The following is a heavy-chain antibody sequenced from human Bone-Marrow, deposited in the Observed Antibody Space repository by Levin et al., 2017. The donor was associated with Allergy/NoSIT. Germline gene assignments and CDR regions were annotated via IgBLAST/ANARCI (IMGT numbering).Heavy chain of an antibody. CDR3: ARAGGIAAAVRSYYFDY. V-gene: IGHV3-66*01. CDR1: GFTVSSNY. J-gene: IGHJ4*02. Sequence: PGGSLRLSCAASGFTVSSNYMSWVRQAPGKGLEWVSVIYSGGSTYYADSVKGRFTISRDNSKNTLYLQMNSLRAEDTAVYYCARAGGIAAAVRSYYFDYWGQGTLVTVSS. D-gene: IGHD6-13*01. CDR2: IYSGGST.